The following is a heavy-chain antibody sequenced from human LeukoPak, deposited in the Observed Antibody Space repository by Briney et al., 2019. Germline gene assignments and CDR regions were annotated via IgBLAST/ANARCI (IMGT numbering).Heavy chain of an antibody. J-gene: IGHJ4*02. CDR2: MNPNSGNT. CDR3: ARYGYDSSGYYYGY. D-gene: IGHD3-22*01. CDR1: GYTFSSYG. Sequence: GASVKVSCKASGYTFSSYGINWVRQATGQGLEWMGWMNPNSGNTGYAQKFQGRVTITRSTSISTAYMELSSLRSEDTAVYYCARYGYDSSGYYYGYWGQGTLVTVSS. V-gene: IGHV1-8*03.